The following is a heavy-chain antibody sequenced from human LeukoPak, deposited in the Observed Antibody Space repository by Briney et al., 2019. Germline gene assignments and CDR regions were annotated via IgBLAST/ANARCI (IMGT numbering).Heavy chain of an antibody. V-gene: IGHV3-9*01. J-gene: IGHJ6*02. D-gene: IGHD2-15*01. CDR3: VKGGTVTTTLYSFYHGMDV. CDR1: GFTFDDYA. CDR2: ITWNSYRI. Sequence: GRSLRLSCAASGFTFDDYAMHWVRQAPGKGLEWVSGITWNSYRIGYADSVKGRFTISRDNDKNLLYLQMNSLRTEDTALYYCVKGGTVTTTLYSFYHGMDVWGQGTTVTVSS.